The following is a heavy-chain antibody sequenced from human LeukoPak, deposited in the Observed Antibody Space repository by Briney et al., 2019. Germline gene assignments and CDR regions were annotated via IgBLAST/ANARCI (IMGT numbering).Heavy chain of an antibody. Sequence: ASVKVSCKASGYTFTGYYMHWARQAPGQGLEWMGWINPNSGGTNYAQKFQGRVTMTRDTSISTAYMELSRLRSDDTAVHYCARELLKSSLQYYYGSGSSGYWGQGTLVTVSS. J-gene: IGHJ4*02. V-gene: IGHV1-2*02. CDR1: GYTFTGYY. CDR3: ARELLKSSLQYYYGSGSSGY. CDR2: INPNSGGT. D-gene: IGHD3-10*01.